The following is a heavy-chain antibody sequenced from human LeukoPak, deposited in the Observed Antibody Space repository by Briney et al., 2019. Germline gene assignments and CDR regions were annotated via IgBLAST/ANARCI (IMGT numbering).Heavy chain of an antibody. CDR2: ISYDGSNK. CDR1: GFTFSSYA. D-gene: IGHD3-22*01. J-gene: IGHJ4*02. CDR3: ARVNYYDSSGYSPDFDY. V-gene: IGHV3-30-3*01. Sequence: GGSLRLSCAASGFTFSSYAMHWVRQAPGKGLEWVAVISYDGSNKYYADSVKGRFTISRDNSKNTLYLQMNSLRSEDTAVYYCARVNYYDSSGYSPDFDYWGQGTLVTVSS.